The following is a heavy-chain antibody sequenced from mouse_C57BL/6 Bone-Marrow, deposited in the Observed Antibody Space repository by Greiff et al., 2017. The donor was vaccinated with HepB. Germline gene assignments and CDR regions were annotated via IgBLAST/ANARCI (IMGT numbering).Heavy chain of an antibody. D-gene: IGHD1-1*01. J-gene: IGHJ1*03. CDR1: GYTFTSYW. V-gene: IGHV1-50*01. CDR2: IDPSDSYT. CDR3: ARAPGSSYWYFDV. Sequence: QVQLQQPGAELVKPGASVKLSCKASGYTFTSYWMQWVKQRPGQGLEWIGEIDPSDSYTNYNQQFKGKATLTVDTSSSTAYMQLSSLTSEDSAVYYCARAPGSSYWYFDVWGTGTTVTVSS.